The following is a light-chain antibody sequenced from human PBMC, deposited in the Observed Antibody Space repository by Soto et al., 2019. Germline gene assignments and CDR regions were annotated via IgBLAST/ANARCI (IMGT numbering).Light chain of an antibody. J-gene: IGKJ5*01. CDR2: GAS. Sequence: EFVLTRSPGTLSLSPGARAALSCRASQSLDSSLAWFQQKPGQAPRLLIYGASSRATGIPDRFSGSGSGTDFTLTISRLEPEDFAVYYCQQYGSSITFGQGTRLETK. CDR3: QQYGSSIT. CDR1: QSLDSS. V-gene: IGKV3-20*01.